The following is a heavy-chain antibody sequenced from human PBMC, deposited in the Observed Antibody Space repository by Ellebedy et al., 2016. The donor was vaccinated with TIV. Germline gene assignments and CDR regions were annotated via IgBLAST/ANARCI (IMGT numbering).Heavy chain of an antibody. CDR3: AKTDGNLIAVAGYYYYYGMDV. Sequence: GGSLRLSXAASGFTFSSYAMCWVRQAPGKGLEWVSAISGSGGSTYYADSVTGRFTISRDNSKNTLYLQMNSLRAEDTAVYYCAKTDGNLIAVAGYYYYYGMDVWGQGTTVTVSS. D-gene: IGHD6-19*01. J-gene: IGHJ6*02. V-gene: IGHV3-23*01. CDR1: GFTFSSYA. CDR2: ISGSGGST.